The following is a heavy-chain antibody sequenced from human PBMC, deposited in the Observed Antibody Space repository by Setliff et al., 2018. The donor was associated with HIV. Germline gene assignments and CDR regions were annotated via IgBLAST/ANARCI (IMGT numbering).Heavy chain of an antibody. CDR3: ARAPLYGSGSLY. Sequence: PSETLSLTCNVSGGSISSSNYYWGWVRQPPGKGLEWIASFHYSGSTSYNPSLRSRVTISVDTSKNQFSLKLSSVTAADTAVYYCARAPLYGSGSLYWGQGTLVTVSS. V-gene: IGHV4-39*07. CDR2: FHYSGST. J-gene: IGHJ4*02. D-gene: IGHD3-10*01. CDR1: GGSISSSNYY.